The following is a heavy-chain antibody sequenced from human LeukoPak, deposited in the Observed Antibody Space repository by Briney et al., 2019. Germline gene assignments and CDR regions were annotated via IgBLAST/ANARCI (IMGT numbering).Heavy chain of an antibody. J-gene: IGHJ4*02. CDR3: AKGGSYYYDSSGYYGY. CDR1: GFTFSSYA. D-gene: IGHD3-22*01. V-gene: IGHV3-23*01. Sequence: PGGSLRLSCAAPGFTFSSYAMSWVRQAPGKGLEWVSAISGSGGSTYYADSVKGRFSISRDNSKNTLYLQMNSLRAEDTAVYYCAKGGSYYYDSSGYYGYWGQGTLVTVSS. CDR2: ISGSGGST.